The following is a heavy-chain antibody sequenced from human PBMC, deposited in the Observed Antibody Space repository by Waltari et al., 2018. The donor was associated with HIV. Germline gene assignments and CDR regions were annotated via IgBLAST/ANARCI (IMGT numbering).Heavy chain of an antibody. V-gene: IGHV1-2*02. J-gene: IGHJ5*02. CDR1: GYTFTGSY. D-gene: IGHD1-1*01. CDR2: NNPNSGGT. Sequence: QVQLVQSGAEVKKPGASVKVSCKASGYTFTGSYMHWVRQAPGQGLEWMGWNNPNSGGTNYAQKFQGRGTMTRDTSISTAYMELSRLRSDDTAVYYCARPEGGTTWNWFDPWGQGTLVTVSS. CDR3: ARPEGGTTWNWFDP.